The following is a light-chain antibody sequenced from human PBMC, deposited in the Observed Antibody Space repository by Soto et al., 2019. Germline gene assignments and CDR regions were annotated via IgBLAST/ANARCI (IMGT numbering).Light chain of an antibody. CDR3: QQRARWPIT. CDR2: DAS. Sequence: PGARATLSCRASQSVSSYLIWYQQRPGQAPRLLISDASSRATGIPARFSGSGSGTDFTLTISSLEPEDFAVYYCQQRARWPITFGQGTRLEIK. CDR1: QSVSSY. J-gene: IGKJ5*01. V-gene: IGKV3-11*01.